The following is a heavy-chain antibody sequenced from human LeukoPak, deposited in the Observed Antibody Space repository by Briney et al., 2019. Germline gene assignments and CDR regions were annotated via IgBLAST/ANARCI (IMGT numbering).Heavy chain of an antibody. D-gene: IGHD1-1*01. CDR3: AKDVTTGTLALDY. CDR2: IWSDGSYK. CDR1: GFTFSNWG. V-gene: IGHV3-33*06. Sequence: GGSLRLSCATSGFTFSNWGMHWVRQAPGKGLEWVAVIWSDGSYKYYADSVKGRFTISRDNSKNTLSLQMNSLRAEDTAMYYCAKDVTTGTLALDYWGQGTLVTVSS. J-gene: IGHJ4*02.